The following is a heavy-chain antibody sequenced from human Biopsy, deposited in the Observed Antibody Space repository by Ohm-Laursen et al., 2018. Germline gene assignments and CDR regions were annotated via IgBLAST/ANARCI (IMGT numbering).Heavy chain of an antibody. Sequence: LRLSCSASGFTFSDYYMSWIRQRPGKGLEWIGYIFNSANTYYNPSLKNLITISGDTSKNQFSLKLNSVTAADTAVYYCARGDYFDSNGYFWFDPWGQGTLVTVSS. CDR1: GFTFSDYY. CDR3: ARGDYFDSNGYFWFDP. J-gene: IGHJ5*02. D-gene: IGHD3-22*01. CDR2: IFNSANT. V-gene: IGHV4-31*01.